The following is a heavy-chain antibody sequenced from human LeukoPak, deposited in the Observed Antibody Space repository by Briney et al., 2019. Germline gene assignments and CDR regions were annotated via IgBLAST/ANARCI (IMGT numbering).Heavy chain of an antibody. Sequence: SETLSLTCTVSGGSISSSSYYWGWIRQPPGKGLEWIASIYYSGSTYYNPSLKSRVTISVDTSKNQFSLKLSSVTAADTAVYYCASLRSLRRYYFDYWGQGTLVTVSS. D-gene: IGHD4-17*01. CDR2: IYYSGST. V-gene: IGHV4-39*07. J-gene: IGHJ4*02. CDR3: ASLRSLRRYYFDY. CDR1: GGSISSSSYY.